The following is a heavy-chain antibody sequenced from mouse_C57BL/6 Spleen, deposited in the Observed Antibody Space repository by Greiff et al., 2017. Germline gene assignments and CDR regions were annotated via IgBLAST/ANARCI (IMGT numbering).Heavy chain of an antibody. CDR2: IRNKANGYST. V-gene: IGHV7-3*01. CDR3: SRVGGTTVGFDY. CDR1: GFTFTNYY. J-gene: IGHJ2*01. D-gene: IGHD1-1*01. Sequence: EVQLQQSGGGLVKPGGSLSLSCAASGFTFTNYYMCWVRQPPGKALEWVGSIRNKANGYSTAYSASVKGPLTISSDNSKSIHYLQLNALRAEDSATYYCSRVGGTTVGFDYWGQGTPVTVSA.